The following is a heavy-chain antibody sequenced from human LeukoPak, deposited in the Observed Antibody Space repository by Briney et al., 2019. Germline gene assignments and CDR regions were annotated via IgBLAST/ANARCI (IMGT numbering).Heavy chain of an antibody. Sequence: PGGSLRLSCAASGLNIYTYWMSWVRQAPGKGLEWVSAISGSGGSTYYADSVKGRFTISRDNSKNTLYLQMNSLRAEDTAVYYGAKDRGYCSSTSCYAGPIDYWGQGTLVTVSS. CDR1: GLNIYTYW. V-gene: IGHV3-23*01. CDR2: ISGSGGST. D-gene: IGHD2-2*01. CDR3: AKDRGYCSSTSCYAGPIDY. J-gene: IGHJ4*02.